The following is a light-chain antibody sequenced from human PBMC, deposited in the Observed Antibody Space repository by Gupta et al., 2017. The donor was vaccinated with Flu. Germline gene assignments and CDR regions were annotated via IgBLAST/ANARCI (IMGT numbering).Light chain of an antibody. J-gene: IGLJ2*01. CDR3: SSYAGSNNFVV. CDR1: SNDVGSYNY. CDR2: EVS. V-gene: IGLV2-8*01. Sequence: QSALTQPPSASGSPGQSVTISCTGTSNDVGSYNYVSWYQQYPGKAPKLMIYEVSKRPLGVPDRFSGSKSGNTASLTVSGLQAEDEAHYYCSSYAGSNNFVVCGGGTKLTVL.